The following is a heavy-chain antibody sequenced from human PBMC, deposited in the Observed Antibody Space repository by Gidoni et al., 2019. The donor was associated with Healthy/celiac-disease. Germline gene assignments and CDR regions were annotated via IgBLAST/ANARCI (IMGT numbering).Heavy chain of an antibody. CDR2: IYYSGST. J-gene: IGHJ5*02. CDR3: ARAVGGYEGMGAGFDP. Sequence: LEWIGYIYYSGSTYYNPSLKSRVTISVDTSKNQFSLKLSSVTAADTAVYYCARAVGGYEGMGAGFDPWGQGTLVTVSS. D-gene: IGHD5-12*01. V-gene: IGHV4-31*02.